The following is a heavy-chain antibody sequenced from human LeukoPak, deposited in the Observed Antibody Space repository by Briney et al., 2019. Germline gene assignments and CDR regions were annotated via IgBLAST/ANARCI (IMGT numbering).Heavy chain of an antibody. CDR3: ARGSRDYLNWFDP. V-gene: IGHV3-9*01. Sequence: QTGGSLRLSCAASGFTFDDYAMHWVRQVPGKGLEWVSGISWNNDTIGYADSVKGRFTISRDNAKNSLYLHMNSLRGEDTALYYCARGSRDYLNWFDPWGQGTLVTVSS. CDR2: ISWNNDTI. D-gene: IGHD4-11*01. CDR1: GFTFDDYA. J-gene: IGHJ5*02.